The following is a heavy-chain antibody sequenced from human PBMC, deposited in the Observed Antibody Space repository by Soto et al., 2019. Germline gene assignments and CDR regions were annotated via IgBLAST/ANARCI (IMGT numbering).Heavy chain of an antibody. CDR1: GFSLSTSGVG. CDR3: AHSTSTRHYDFWSGPRPDV. J-gene: IGHJ6*02. CDR2: IYWDDDK. Sequence: QITLKESGPTLVKPTQTLTLTCTFSGFSLSTSGVGVGWIRQPPGKALEWLALIYWDDDKRYSPSLKSRLTIPKDTSKNQVVLTMTNMDPVDTAPYYCAHSTSTRHYDFWSGPRPDVWGQGTTVTVSS. V-gene: IGHV2-5*02. D-gene: IGHD3-3*01.